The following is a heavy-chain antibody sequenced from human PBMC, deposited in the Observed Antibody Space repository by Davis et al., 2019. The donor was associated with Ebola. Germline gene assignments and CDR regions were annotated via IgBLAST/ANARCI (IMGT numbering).Heavy chain of an antibody. CDR2: INRDGSTT. Sequence: GESLKISCAASGFTFSSYWMHWVRQAPGKGLVWVSCINRDGSTTTYADSVKGRFTISRDNAKSTLYLQMNNLRVEDTAVYYCATLPGYYWGQGTPVTVSS. J-gene: IGHJ4*02. D-gene: IGHD1-26*01. CDR1: GFTFSSYW. CDR3: ATLPGYY. V-gene: IGHV3-74*03.